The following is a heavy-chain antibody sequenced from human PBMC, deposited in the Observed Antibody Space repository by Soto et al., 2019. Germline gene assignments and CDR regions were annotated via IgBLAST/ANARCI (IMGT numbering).Heavy chain of an antibody. CDR3: ARGGPPIDY. Sequence: QVQLVQSGADEQKPGASVKVSCKASGYTFSSYALHWVRQAPGQRLEWRGWSNAGNGHTKYSQKLQDRERITRDTTASTVYMELSSLSSAEKDLYYCARGGPPIDYWSQLTLVTVSS. CDR1: GYTFSSYA. J-gene: IGHJ4*01. D-gene: IGHD3-10*01. CDR2: SNAGNGHT. V-gene: IGHV1-3*05.